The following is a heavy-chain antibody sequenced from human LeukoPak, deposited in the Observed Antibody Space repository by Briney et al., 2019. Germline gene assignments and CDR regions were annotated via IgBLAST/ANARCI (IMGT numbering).Heavy chain of an antibody. Sequence: SETLSLTCTVSGGSISTHYCNWVRQPAGKGLEWIGRIYTSGSTNYNPSLKSRVTMSVDTSKNQFSLKLSSVTAADTAVYYCARGVARSSKFHFSYYFGYWGQGTLVTVSS. J-gene: IGHJ4*02. V-gene: IGHV4-4*07. CDR1: GGSISTHY. D-gene: IGHD6-6*01. CDR3: ARGVARSSKFHFSYYFGY. CDR2: IYTSGST.